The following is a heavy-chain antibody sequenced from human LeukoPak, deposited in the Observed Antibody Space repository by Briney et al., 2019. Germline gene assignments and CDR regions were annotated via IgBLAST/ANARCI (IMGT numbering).Heavy chain of an antibody. V-gene: IGHV3-66*01. Sequence: GGSLRLSCAGSGSIVSSNYMSWVRQAAGKGLEWVSVIYGSSRTYYADSVKGRFTISRDNSKNTVYLQMDSLRAEDTAVYYCARDRADGYNYGDYFDNWGQGTLVTVSS. CDR3: ARDRADGYNYGDYFDN. CDR1: GSIVSSNY. D-gene: IGHD5-18*01. CDR2: IYGSSRT. J-gene: IGHJ4*02.